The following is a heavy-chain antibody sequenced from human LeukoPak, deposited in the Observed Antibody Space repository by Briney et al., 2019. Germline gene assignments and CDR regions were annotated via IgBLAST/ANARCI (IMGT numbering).Heavy chain of an antibody. CDR3: ARGEDCSSTSCYVWFDP. CDR1: GGSISSNSYY. D-gene: IGHD2-2*01. V-gene: IGHV4-39*07. J-gene: IGHJ5*02. CDR2: IYYSGST. Sequence: SETLSLTCAVSGGSISSNSYYWGWIRQPPGKGLEWIGSIYYSGSTYYNPSLKSRVTISVDTSKNQFSLKLSSVTAADTAVYYCARGEDCSSTSCYVWFDPWGQGTLVTVSS.